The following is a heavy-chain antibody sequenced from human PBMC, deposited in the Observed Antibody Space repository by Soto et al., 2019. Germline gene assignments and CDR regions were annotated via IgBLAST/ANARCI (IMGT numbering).Heavy chain of an antibody. CDR2: IYSGGST. CDR1: GFTVSSNY. Sequence: GGSLRLSCAASGFTVSSNYMSWVRQAPGKGLEWVSVIYSGGSTYYADSVKGRFTISRDNSKNTLYLQMNSLRAEDTAVYYCARDLRDIAVRSHYYYMDVWGKGTTVTVSS. V-gene: IGHV3-66*01. J-gene: IGHJ6*03. D-gene: IGHD6-19*01. CDR3: ARDLRDIAVRSHYYYMDV.